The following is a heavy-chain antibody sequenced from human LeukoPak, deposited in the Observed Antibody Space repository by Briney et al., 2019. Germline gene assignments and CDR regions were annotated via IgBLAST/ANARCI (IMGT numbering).Heavy chain of an antibody. V-gene: IGHV4-34*01. J-gene: IGHJ6*02. CDR3: ARLRSGTTGTDPTDYYYGMDV. CDR1: GGSLSDYY. CDR2: INHSGST. D-gene: IGHD1-1*01. Sequence: SETLSLTCAVYGGSLSDYYWNWIRQPPGKGLEWIGEINHSGSTNYNPSLKSRVTISVATSKNQFSLKLSSVTAADTAVYYCARLRSGTTGTDPTDYYYGMDVWGQGTTVTVSS.